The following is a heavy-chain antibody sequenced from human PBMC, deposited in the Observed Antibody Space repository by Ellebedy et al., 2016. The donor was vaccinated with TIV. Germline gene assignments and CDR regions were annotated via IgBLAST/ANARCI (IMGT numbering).Heavy chain of an antibody. V-gene: IGHV3-21*05. Sequence: GESLKISCAGSGFRFSDYAMNWVRQAPGKGLEWLSYINLRGRDIFYAESVKGRFTISRDDAKNSLYLQMNSLTAEDTAVYYCVQGGSMIGGPTPPYWGQGTLVTVSS. CDR2: INLRGRDI. CDR3: VQGGSMIGGPTPPY. CDR1: GFRFSDYA. D-gene: IGHD3-22*01. J-gene: IGHJ4*02.